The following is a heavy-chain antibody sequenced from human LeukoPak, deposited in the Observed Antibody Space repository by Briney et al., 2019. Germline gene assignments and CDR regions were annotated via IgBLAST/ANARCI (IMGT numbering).Heavy chain of an antibody. V-gene: IGHV4-59*08. Sequence: SETLSLTCTVSGGSMSPYHWGWIRQPPGKGLEWTGYIYYSRSTNYNPSLNSRVTISVDTSKNQFSLRLSSVTAADTATYYCARAVSGRFDYWGQGTLVTVSS. CDR1: GGSMSPYH. D-gene: IGHD6-19*01. CDR3: ARAVSGRFDY. CDR2: IYYSRST. J-gene: IGHJ4*02.